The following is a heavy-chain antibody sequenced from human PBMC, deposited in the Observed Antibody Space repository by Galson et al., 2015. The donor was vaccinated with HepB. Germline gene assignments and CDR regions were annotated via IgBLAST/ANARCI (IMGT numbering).Heavy chain of an antibody. J-gene: IGHJ5*02. Sequence: SETLSLTCTVSGGSISSYYWSWIRQPPGKGLEWIGYIYYSGSTNYNPSFKSRVTISVDTSKNQFSLKLSSVTAADTAVYYCARGVGRDWFDPWGQGTLVTVSS. CDR2: IYYSGST. CDR3: ARGVGRDWFDP. V-gene: IGHV4-59*01. CDR1: GGSISSYY.